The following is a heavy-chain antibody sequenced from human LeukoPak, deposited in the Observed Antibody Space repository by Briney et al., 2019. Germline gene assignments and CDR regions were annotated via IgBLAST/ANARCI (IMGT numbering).Heavy chain of an antibody. CDR3: AREGEHISSGYFLFTLNT. D-gene: IGHD3-22*01. V-gene: IGHV4-61*02. CDR2: IYTSGST. Sequence: TLSLTCTVSGGSISSGSYYWSWIRQPAGKGLEWIGRIYTSGSTNYNPSLKGRVTISVDTSKNQFSLKLSSVTAADTAVYYCAREGEHISSGYFLFTLNTWGQGTLVTVSS. J-gene: IGHJ4*02. CDR1: GGSISSGSYY.